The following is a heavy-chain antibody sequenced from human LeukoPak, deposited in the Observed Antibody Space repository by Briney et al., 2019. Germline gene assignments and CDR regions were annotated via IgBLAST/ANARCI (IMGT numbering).Heavy chain of an antibody. V-gene: IGHV3-48*04. CDR1: GFTFSSYS. J-gene: IGHJ4*02. CDR3: ARGRSSSSTFDY. CDR2: ISSSSSSTI. Sequence: GGSLRLSCAASGFTFSSYSMNWVRQAPGKGLEWVSYISSSSSSTIYYADSVKGRLTISRDNAKNSLYLQMNSLRAEDTAVYYCARGRSSSSTFDYWGQGTLVTVSS. D-gene: IGHD6-6*01.